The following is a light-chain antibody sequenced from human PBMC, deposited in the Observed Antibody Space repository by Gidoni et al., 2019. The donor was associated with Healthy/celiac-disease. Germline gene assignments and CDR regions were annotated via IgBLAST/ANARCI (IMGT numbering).Light chain of an antibody. J-gene: IGKJ4*01. V-gene: IGKV1-33*01. CDR3: QQYDNLPLT. CDR1: QDISNY. CDR2: DAS. Sequence: DIQMTQSPSSLTASVGDRVTLTCQASQDISNYLNWYQQKPGKAPKLLIYDASNLETGVPSRFSGSGSVTDFTFTISSLQPEDIATYYCQQYDNLPLTFXGXTKVEIK.